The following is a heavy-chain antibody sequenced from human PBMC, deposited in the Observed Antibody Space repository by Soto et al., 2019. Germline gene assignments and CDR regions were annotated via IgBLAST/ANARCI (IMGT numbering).Heavy chain of an antibody. CDR3: ARLYSSFCPCFHH. CDR1: GFSLSTRAVC. CDR2: IYWYDDK. D-gene: IGHD6-6*01. V-gene: IGHV2-5*01. Sequence: SVRTLVNPTQTLTLTCTFSGFSLSTRAVCVGCMVRPGGKVLWWLALIYWYDDKRYSPSLKSRLTITKDTSKNQVVLTMTNMAPVDTATFYCARLYSSFCPCFHHWGRGTLATFSS. J-gene: IGHJ1*01.